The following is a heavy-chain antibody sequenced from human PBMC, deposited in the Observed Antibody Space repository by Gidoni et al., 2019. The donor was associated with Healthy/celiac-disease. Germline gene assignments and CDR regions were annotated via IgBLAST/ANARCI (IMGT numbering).Heavy chain of an antibody. D-gene: IGHD6-25*01. CDR3: ARDRVKAATRVYYYYGMDV. J-gene: IGHJ6*02. Sequence: QVQLVQSGAEVKQPGASVKVSCQASGYTFTGYSMHCGRQAPGQGLEWMGWIKPNGGGTNYAQKSQGRVTMTRDTSISTAYMEMSRLRSEDTTVYYWARDRVKAATRVYYYYGMDVWGQGTTVTVSS. CDR2: IKPNGGGT. V-gene: IGHV1-2*02. CDR1: GYTFTGYS.